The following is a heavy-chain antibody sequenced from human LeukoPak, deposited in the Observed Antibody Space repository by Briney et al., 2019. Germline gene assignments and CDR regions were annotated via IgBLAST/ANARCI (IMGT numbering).Heavy chain of an antibody. V-gene: IGHV4-38-2*01. CDR1: GYSISSGYY. J-gene: IGHJ4*02. D-gene: IGHD3-16*02. Sequence: SETLSLTCAVSGYSISSGYYWGWIRQPPGKGLEWIGSIYHSGSTYYNPSLKSRVTISVDTSKNQFSLKLSSVTAADTAVYYCVVSFGGVIANYFDYWGQETLVTVSS. CDR2: IYHSGST. CDR3: VVSFGGVIANYFDY.